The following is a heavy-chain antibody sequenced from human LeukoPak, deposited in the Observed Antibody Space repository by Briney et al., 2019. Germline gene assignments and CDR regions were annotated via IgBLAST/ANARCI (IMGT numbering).Heavy chain of an antibody. CDR1: GYTFSGYY. D-gene: IGHD3-22*01. Sequence: ASVKVSCKASGYTFSGYYMHWVRQAPGQGLEWMGWINPNSGGTYYAQKFQGRVTMTRDTSISTAYMELSRLRSDDTAVYYCARDPEFGYDSSGYYDYWGQGTLVTVSS. CDR3: ARDPEFGYDSSGYYDY. V-gene: IGHV1-2*02. J-gene: IGHJ4*02. CDR2: INPNSGGT.